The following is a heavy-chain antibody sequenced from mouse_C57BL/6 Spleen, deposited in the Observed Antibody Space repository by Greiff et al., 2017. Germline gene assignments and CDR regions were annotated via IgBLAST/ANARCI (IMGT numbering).Heavy chain of an antibody. CDR3: ARREEYSNYFDY. Sequence: QVQLQQSGAELVRPGPSVKMSCKASGYTFTNYWIGWAKQRPGHGLEWIGDIYPGGGYTNYNEKFKGKATLTADKSSSTAYMQFSSLTSEDSAIYYCARREEYSNYFDYWGQGTTLTVSS. CDR2: IYPGGGYT. V-gene: IGHV1-63*01. CDR1: GYTFTNYW. J-gene: IGHJ2*01. D-gene: IGHD2-5*01.